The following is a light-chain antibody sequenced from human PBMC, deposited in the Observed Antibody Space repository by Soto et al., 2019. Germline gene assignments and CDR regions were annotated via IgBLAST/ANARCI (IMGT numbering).Light chain of an antibody. CDR2: RAS. CDR3: QQYNNWPPWT. J-gene: IGKJ1*01. Sequence: EIVMTQSPATLSASPGERATLSCRASQSVSSNLAWYQQKPGQPPRLLIYRASTRATGIPARFSGSGSGTEFTLTIRSLQSEDFAVYYCQQYNNWPPWTFGQGTKVEIK. CDR1: QSVSSN. V-gene: IGKV3-15*01.